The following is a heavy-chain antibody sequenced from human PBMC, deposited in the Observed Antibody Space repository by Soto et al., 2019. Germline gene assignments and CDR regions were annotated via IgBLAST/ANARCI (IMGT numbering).Heavy chain of an antibody. J-gene: IGHJ6*02. CDR1: GFTFNIYA. Sequence: PGGSLRLSCAASGFTFNIYALHWVRQAPGKGLEWVAVISFDGTKKYYSDSVKGRFTISRDNLKNTRYLQMNNLRVEDAALYFCAREDDYGYRYINYGLDVWGQGTTVTVS. D-gene: IGHD4-17*01. V-gene: IGHV3-30-3*01. CDR2: ISFDGTKK. CDR3: AREDDYGYRYINYGLDV.